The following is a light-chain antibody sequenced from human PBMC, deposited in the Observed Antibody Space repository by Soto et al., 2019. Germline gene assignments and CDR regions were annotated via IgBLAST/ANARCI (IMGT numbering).Light chain of an antibody. CDR2: AAS. J-gene: IGKJ5*01. V-gene: IGKV1-39*01. Sequence: DIQMTQSPSSLSASVGDRVTITCRASENINRHLNWYQLQPGKAPKLLLYAASSLQNGVPSRFRGGGSGTDFTLIITNLQPEDVATYYYQQSYTALSITFGQGTRLEIK. CDR3: QQSYTALSIT. CDR1: ENINRH.